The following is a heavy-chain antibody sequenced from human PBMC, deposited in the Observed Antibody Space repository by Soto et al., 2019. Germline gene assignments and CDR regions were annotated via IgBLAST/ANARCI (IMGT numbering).Heavy chain of an antibody. D-gene: IGHD3-9*01. J-gene: IGHJ3*02. Sequence: GESLKISCKAFRYSFTDYWIGWVRQMPGKGLEWMGFIYPGDSDTRYSPSFQGQVTISADKSISTAYLQWSSLKASDTAMYYCARLEPYYDILTGYLPGAFDIWGQGTMVTVSS. V-gene: IGHV5-51*01. CDR2: IYPGDSDT. CDR1: RYSFTDYW. CDR3: ARLEPYYDILTGYLPGAFDI.